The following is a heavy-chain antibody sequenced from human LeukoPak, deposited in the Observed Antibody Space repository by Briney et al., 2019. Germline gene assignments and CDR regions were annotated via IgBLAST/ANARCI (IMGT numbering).Heavy chain of an antibody. CDR1: GFTISSLW. CDR3: ASGAYSFDC. CDR2: INSDGSST. D-gene: IGHD4-17*01. Sequence: GGSLRLSCAASGFTISSLWMRWVRQAPGKGLVWVSRINSDGSSTSYVDSVKGRFTISRDNAKNTLYLQMNNLRADDTAVYYCASGAYSFDCWGQGTLVTVFS. J-gene: IGHJ4*02. V-gene: IGHV3-74*01.